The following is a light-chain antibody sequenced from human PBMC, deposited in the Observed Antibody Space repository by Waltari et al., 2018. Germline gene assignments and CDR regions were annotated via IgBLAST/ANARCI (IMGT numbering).Light chain of an antibody. CDR3: QQYNNWRT. V-gene: IGKV3-15*01. CDR1: QSISRN. CDR2: GAS. Sequence: EVLMTQSPATLSVSPGESATLSCRASQSISRNLAWYQQKPGQVPRLLIYGASTRAPGIPARFSVSGSGTDFTLTIIGLQSEDVAVYYCQQYNNWRTFGQGTKVEI. J-gene: IGKJ2*01.